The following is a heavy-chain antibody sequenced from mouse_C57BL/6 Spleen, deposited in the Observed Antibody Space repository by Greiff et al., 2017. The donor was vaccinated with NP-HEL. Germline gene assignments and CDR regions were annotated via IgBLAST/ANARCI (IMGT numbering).Heavy chain of an antibody. Sequence: EVKLVESGGGLVQPGGSLSLSCAASGFTFTDYYMSWVRQPPGKALEWLGFIRNKANGYTTEYSASVKGRFTISRDNSQSILYLQMNALRAEDSATYYCARLLLRSGGYFDVWGTGTTVTVSS. D-gene: IGHD1-1*01. J-gene: IGHJ1*03. CDR2: IRNKANGYTT. CDR3: ARLLLRSGGYFDV. CDR1: GFTFTDYY. V-gene: IGHV7-3*01.